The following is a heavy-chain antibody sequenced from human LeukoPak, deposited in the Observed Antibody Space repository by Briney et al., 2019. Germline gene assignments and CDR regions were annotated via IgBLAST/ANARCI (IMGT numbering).Heavy chain of an antibody. CDR1: GFPFSEYS. CDR3: ARDHNYAFDN. Sequence: GGSLTLTCAASGFPFSEYSMNWVRQPPGTGQERISYIGIDSGNTKYADSVKGRFTVSGDKARNSLYLQMNSLRVEDTAVYYCARDHNYAFDNWGQGTLVTVSS. V-gene: IGHV3-11*06. J-gene: IGHJ4*02. CDR2: IGIDSGNT. D-gene: IGHD4-11*01.